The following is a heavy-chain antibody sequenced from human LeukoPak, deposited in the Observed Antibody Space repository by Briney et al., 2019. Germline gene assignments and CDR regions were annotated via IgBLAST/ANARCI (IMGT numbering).Heavy chain of an antibody. J-gene: IGHJ5*02. CDR1: GFTFSSYW. Sequence: GGSLRLSSAASGFTFSSYWMHWVRQAPGKGLVWVSRINSDGSSTSYADSVKGRFTISRDNAKNTLYLQMNSLRAEDTAVYYCARGQYCSSTSCYGRRDIPFDPWGQGTLVTVSS. V-gene: IGHV3-74*01. CDR2: INSDGSST. D-gene: IGHD2-2*01. CDR3: ARGQYCSSTSCYGRRDIPFDP.